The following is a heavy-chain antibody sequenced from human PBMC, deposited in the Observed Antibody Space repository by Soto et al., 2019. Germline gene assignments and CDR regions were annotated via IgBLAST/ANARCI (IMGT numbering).Heavy chain of an antibody. CDR2: IYWDDDK. V-gene: IGHV2-5*02. J-gene: IGHJ5*02. Sequence: QITLKASGPTLVKPTQTLTLTCTFSGFSLTTRGVGVGWIRQPPGTALECLALIYWDDDKRYSPSLQSRLSITKDTSKNQVVLTMTNVDPVDTATYYCAHIPNYYQYDWFAPWGQGTLVSVSS. CDR3: AHIPNYYQYDWFAP. D-gene: IGHD3-16*01. CDR1: GFSLTTRGVG.